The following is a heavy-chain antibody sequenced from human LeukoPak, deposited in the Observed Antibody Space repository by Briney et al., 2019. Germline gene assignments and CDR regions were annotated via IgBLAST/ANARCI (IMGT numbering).Heavy chain of an antibody. CDR3: ASTGPTYYYDSSGYY. V-gene: IGHV1-69*13. J-gene: IGHJ4*02. Sequence: SVKVSCKASGGTFSSYAISWVRQAPGQGLEWMGGIIPIFGTANYAQKFQGRVTITADESTSTAYMELSSLRSEDTAVYYCASTGPTYYYDSSGYYWGQGTLVTVSS. CDR1: GGTFSSYA. CDR2: IIPIFGTA. D-gene: IGHD3-22*01.